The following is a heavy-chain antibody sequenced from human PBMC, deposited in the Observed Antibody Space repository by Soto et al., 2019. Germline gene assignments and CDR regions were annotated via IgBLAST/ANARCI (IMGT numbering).Heavy chain of an antibody. CDR1: GFTFSGYG. CDR3: AKVLIQLWLLGNFDY. CDR2: ISGSGGST. V-gene: IGHV3-23*01. Sequence: GGSLRVSCAASGFTFSGYGMSWVRQAPGKGLEWVSAISGSGGSTYYADSVKGRFTISRDNSKNTLYLQMNSLRAEDTAVYYCAKVLIQLWLLGNFDYWGQGTLVTVSS. D-gene: IGHD5-18*01. J-gene: IGHJ4*02.